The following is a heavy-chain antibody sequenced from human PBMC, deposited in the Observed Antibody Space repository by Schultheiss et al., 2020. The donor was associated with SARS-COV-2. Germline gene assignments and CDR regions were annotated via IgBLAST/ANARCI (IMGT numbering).Heavy chain of an antibody. Sequence: SQTLSLTCTVSGGSISSYYWSWIRQPPGKGLEWIGEINHSGSTNYNPSLKSRVTMSVDTSKNQFSLKLSSVTAADTAVYYCARGEYPFDYWGQGTLVTVSS. CDR1: GGSISSYY. J-gene: IGHJ4*02. CDR3: ARGEYPFDY. CDR2: INHSGST. D-gene: IGHD2/OR15-2a*01. V-gene: IGHV4-59*12.